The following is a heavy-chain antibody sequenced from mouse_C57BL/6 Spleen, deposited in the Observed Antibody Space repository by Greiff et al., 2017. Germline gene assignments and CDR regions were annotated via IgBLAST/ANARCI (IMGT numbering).Heavy chain of an antibody. CDR1: GYAFSSSW. Sequence: VKLQESGPELVKPGASVKISCKASGYAFSSSWMNWVKQRPGKGLEWIGRIYPGDGDTNYNGKFKGKATLTADKSSSTAYMQLSSLTSEDSAVYFCARRGDYGSSSPMDYWGQGTSVTVSS. CDR2: IYPGDGDT. J-gene: IGHJ4*01. CDR3: ARRGDYGSSSPMDY. D-gene: IGHD1-1*01. V-gene: IGHV1-82*01.